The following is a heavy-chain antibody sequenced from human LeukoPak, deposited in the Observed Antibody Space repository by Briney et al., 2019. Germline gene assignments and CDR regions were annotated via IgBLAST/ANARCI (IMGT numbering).Heavy chain of an antibody. D-gene: IGHD6-13*01. J-gene: IGHJ4*02. Sequence: SVKVSCKASGGTFSSYAISWVRQAPGQGLEWMGGIIPIFGTANYAQKFQGRVTITADESTSTAYMELSSLRSEDTAVYYCARMTAGTMASYYFDYWGQGTLVTVSS. CDR2: IIPIFGTA. CDR1: GGTFSSYA. V-gene: IGHV1-69*01. CDR3: ARMTAGTMASYYFDY.